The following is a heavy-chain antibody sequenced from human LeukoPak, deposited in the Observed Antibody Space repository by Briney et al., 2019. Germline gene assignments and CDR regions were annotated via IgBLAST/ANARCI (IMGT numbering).Heavy chain of an antibody. CDR3: ARTAISRFFDYLPLGDNYFDP. D-gene: IGHD3-9*01. CDR1: GFTFSRYE. CDR2: ISNTGNTI. Sequence: GGSLRLSCATSGFTFSRYEMNWVRQAPGKGLEWISYISNTGNTIYYAESVMGRFTISRENAKNSLYLQMNDLRAEDTAVYYCARTAISRFFDYLPLGDNYFDPWGQGTLVTVSS. J-gene: IGHJ5*02. V-gene: IGHV3-48*03.